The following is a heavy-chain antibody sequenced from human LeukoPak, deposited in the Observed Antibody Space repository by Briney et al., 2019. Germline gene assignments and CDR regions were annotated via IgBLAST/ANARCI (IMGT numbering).Heavy chain of an antibody. CDR2: ISAYNGNT. CDR3: ARYAFGTAAGGDYMDV. Sequence: ASVKVSCKTSDYTFTNYGVSWVRQAPGQGLEWMGWISAYNGNTNYAQKLQGSVTMTTDTSTSTAYMELRSLRSDDTAVYYCARYAFGTAAGGDYMDVWGKGTTVTVSS. D-gene: IGHD1/OR15-1a*01. V-gene: IGHV1-18*01. J-gene: IGHJ6*03. CDR1: DYTFTNYG.